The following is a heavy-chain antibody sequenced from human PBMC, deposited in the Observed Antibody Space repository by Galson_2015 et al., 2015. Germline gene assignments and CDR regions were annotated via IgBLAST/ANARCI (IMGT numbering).Heavy chain of an antibody. CDR1: GPIFPSCW. CDR2: IYPGDSDT. V-gene: IGHV5-51*01. Sequence: QSGAEVTKPGESLQISCKGSGPIFPSCWIGWVRQMPGKGLEWMGLIYPGDSDTRYSPSFQGKVTISADKSTTTAYLQWSSLKASDTAMYYCATLDRAMTTSGFDIWGQGTMVTVSS. CDR3: ATLDRAMTTSGFDI. J-gene: IGHJ3*02. D-gene: IGHD4-11*01.